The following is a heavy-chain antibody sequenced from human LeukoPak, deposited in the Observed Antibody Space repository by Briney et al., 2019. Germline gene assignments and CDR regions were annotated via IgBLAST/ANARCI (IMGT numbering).Heavy chain of an antibody. CDR2: ISYDGSNK. CDR3: ARDNAGY. D-gene: IGHD6-13*01. J-gene: IGHJ4*02. Sequence: PGGSLRLSCAASGFTFSSYGMHWVRQAPGKGLEWVAVISYDGSNKYYADSVKGRFTISRDNAKSSLYLQMNSLRAEDTAVYYCARDNAGYWGQGTLVTVSS. V-gene: IGHV3-30*03. CDR1: GFTFSSYG.